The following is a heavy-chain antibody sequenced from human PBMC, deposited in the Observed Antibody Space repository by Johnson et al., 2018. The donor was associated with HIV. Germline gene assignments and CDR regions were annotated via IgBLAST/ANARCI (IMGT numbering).Heavy chain of an antibody. CDR2: INWNGGSP. CDR1: GFTFDNYG. D-gene: IGHD3-22*01. J-gene: IGHJ3*02. CDR3: ARVVAFKVRDLYYYDSSGSNDAFDI. Sequence: VQLVESGGGVVRPGGSLRLSCVVSGFTFDNYGMTWVRQAPGKGLEWVSVINWNGGSPGYADSVKGRFIIPRDNAKTSQYLQMNSLRAEDKAWYYCARVVAFKVRDLYYYDSSGSNDAFDIWGQGTLVTVSS. V-gene: IGHV3-20*04.